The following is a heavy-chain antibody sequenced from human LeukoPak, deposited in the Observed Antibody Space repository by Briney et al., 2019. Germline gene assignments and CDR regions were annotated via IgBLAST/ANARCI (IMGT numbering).Heavy chain of an antibody. V-gene: IGHV3-21*01. CDR1: GFTFSSYS. J-gene: IGHJ4*02. Sequence: GGSLRLACAASGFTFSSYSMNWVRQAPGKGLEWVSSITSSSSYIYYADSVRGRFTISRDNAKNSLYLQMNSLRAEDTAMYYCARADSSGSYFHPHFLDYWGQGTLVTVSS. CDR3: ARADSSGSYFHPHFLDY. CDR2: ITSSSSYI. D-gene: IGHD1-26*01.